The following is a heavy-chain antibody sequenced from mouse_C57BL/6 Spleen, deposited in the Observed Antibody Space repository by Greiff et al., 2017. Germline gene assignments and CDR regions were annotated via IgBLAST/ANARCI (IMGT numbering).Heavy chain of an antibody. CDR2: IWSGGST. J-gene: IGHJ2*01. V-gene: IGHV2-2*01. CDR1: GFSLTSYG. D-gene: IGHD2-4*01. CDR3: ASTVITASGFDY. Sequence: QVQLQQSGPGLVQPSQSLSITCTVSGFSLTSYGVHWVRQSPGQGLEWLGVIWSGGSTDYNAAFISRLIISKDNSKSQVFFKKNSLQADDTAIYYCASTVITASGFDYWGQGTTLTVSS.